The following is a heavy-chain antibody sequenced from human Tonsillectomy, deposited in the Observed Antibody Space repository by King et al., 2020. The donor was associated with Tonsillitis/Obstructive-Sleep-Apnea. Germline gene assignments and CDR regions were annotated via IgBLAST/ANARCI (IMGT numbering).Heavy chain of an antibody. D-gene: IGHD3-10*01. CDR1: GGSVSSNSYY. CDR3: ARSLYYYGSGSYYTYYFDY. Sequence: LQLQESGPGLVKPSETLSLTCTVSGGSVSSNSYYWNWIRQPPGKGLEWIGYIYYSGTTNYNPSLKSRVTISSDTSKNQFSLKLSSVTAADTAGYYCARSLYYYGSGSYYTYYFDYWGQGTLVTVSS. CDR2: IYYSGTT. J-gene: IGHJ4*02. V-gene: IGHV4-61*01.